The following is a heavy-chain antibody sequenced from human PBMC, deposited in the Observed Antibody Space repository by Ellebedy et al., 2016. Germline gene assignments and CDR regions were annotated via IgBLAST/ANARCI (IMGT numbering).Heavy chain of an antibody. CDR2: IKQDGSEK. CDR3: ARVPPRTGYYPDY. J-gene: IGHJ4*02. D-gene: IGHD3/OR15-3a*01. CDR1: GFTFSSYW. V-gene: IGHV3-7*01. Sequence: GESLKISXAASGFTFSSYWMSWVRQAPGKGLEWVANIKQDGSEKYYVDSVKGRFTISRDNAKNSLYLQMNSLRAEDTAVYYCARVPPRTGYYPDYWGQGTLVTVSS.